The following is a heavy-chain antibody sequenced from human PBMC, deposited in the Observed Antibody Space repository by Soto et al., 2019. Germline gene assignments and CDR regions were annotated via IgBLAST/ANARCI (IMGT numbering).Heavy chain of an antibody. V-gene: IGHV3-53*01. CDR3: ARHRHPRGTVGATSPLDP. CDR2: HYSGGST. D-gene: IGHD1-26*01. J-gene: IGHJ5*02. CDR1: GFSVSSNY. Sequence: LRLSCAISGFSVSSNYLSWVRQAPGKGLEWVSVHYSGGSTYYADSVQGRFTISRDKSNNTLYLQMRRVRVEDTAVYFCARHRHPRGTVGATSPLDPWGQGTQVTVSS.